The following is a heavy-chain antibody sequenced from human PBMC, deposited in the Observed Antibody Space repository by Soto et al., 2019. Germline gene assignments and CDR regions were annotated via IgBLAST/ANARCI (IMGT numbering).Heavy chain of an antibody. D-gene: IGHD1-7*01. Sequence: QVQLQESGPGLVKPSQTLSLTCAISGDSVSSNSAAWNWIRLSPSRGLEWLARTYYRSRWYNDYAVSVRSRITVNPDTSKIQFSLQLTSVTPEDTAVYYSAGTTSHQWYYMDVWGKGTTVTVSS. J-gene: IGHJ6*03. CDR2: TYYRSRWYN. CDR1: GDSVSSNSAA. V-gene: IGHV6-1*01. CDR3: AGTTSHQWYYMDV.